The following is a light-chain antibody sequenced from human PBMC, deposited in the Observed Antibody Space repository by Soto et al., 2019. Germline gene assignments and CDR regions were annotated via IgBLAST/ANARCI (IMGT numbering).Light chain of an antibody. V-gene: IGKV1-39*01. J-gene: IGKJ4*01. CDR2: AES. CDR3: QQSYSTVT. CDR1: QSISSY. Sequence: DIQMTQSPSSLSASVGDRVTITCRASQSISSYLNWYQQKPGKAPKLLIYAESSLQSGVPSRFSGSGSGTDFTLTISSLQPEDFATYYCQQSYSTVTFGGGTKVDIK.